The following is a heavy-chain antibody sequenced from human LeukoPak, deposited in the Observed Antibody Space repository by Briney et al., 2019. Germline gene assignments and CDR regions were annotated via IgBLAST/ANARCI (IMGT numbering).Heavy chain of an antibody. D-gene: IGHD3-3*01. Sequence: SETLSLTCTVSGYSISSGYYWGWIRQPPGKGLEWIGEIYHSGTANYNPSLKSRVTMSVDKSKNQFSLKLSSVTAADTAVYYCARARYETRIWPKSRYDYYHYMDVWGKGTTVTVSS. CDR3: ARARYETRIWPKSRYDYYHYMDV. CDR1: GYSISSGYY. CDR2: IYHSGTA. J-gene: IGHJ6*03. V-gene: IGHV4-38-2*02.